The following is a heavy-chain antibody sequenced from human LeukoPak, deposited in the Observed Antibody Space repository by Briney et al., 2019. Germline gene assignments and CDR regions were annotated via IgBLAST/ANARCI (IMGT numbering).Heavy chain of an antibody. V-gene: IGHV1-8*01. CDR1: GYTFTSYD. J-gene: IGHJ4*02. D-gene: IGHD1-26*01. Sequence: AASVKVSCKASGYTFTSYDINWVRQATGQGLEWMGWMNPNSGNTGYAQKFQGRVTITRNTSISTAYMELSSLRSEDTAVYYCARGPKEWELLDFDYWGQGTLVTVSS. CDR3: ARGPKEWELLDFDY. CDR2: MNPNSGNT.